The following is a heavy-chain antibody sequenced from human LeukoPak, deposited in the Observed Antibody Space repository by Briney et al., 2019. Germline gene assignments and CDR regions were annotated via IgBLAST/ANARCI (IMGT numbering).Heavy chain of an antibody. CDR2: INHSGST. Sequence: SETLSLTCTVSGGSISSSSYYWSWIRQPPGKGLEWVGEINHSGSTNYNPSLKSRVTISVDTSKNQFSLKLSSVTAADTAVYYCARGSKDFWSGYYVDVWGKGTTVTVSS. V-gene: IGHV4-39*07. D-gene: IGHD3-3*01. CDR3: ARGSKDFWSGYYVDV. J-gene: IGHJ6*03. CDR1: GGSISSSSYY.